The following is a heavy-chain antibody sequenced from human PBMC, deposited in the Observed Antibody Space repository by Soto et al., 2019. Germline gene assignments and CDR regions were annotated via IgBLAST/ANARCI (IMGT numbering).Heavy chain of an antibody. CDR1: GGSISSGDYY. CDR2: IYDGGST. CDR3: AGDSGGGP. D-gene: IGHD2-15*01. J-gene: IGHJ5*02. Sequence: QVQLQESGPGLVKPSQTLSLTCTVSGGSISSGDYYWSWIRQPPGKGLEWIGYIYDGGSTYYNSSPKSGVNITLDTSKTPFSLKLTSVPAADTAVYYCAGDSGGGPWGQGTLVTVSS. V-gene: IGHV4-30-4*01.